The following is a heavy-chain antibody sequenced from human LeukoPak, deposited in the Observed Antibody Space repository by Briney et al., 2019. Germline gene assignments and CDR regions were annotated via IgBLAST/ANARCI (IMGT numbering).Heavy chain of an antibody. J-gene: IGHJ3*02. CDR2: IYHSGST. D-gene: IGHD1-26*01. V-gene: IGHV4-30-2*01. CDR1: GGSISSGGYS. Sequence: SETLSLTCAVSGGSISSGGYSWSWIRQPPGKGLEWIGYIYHSGSTNYNPSLKSRVTMSVDTSKNQFSLKLSSVTAADTAVYYCARDLFAGGSYYLGAFDIWGQGTMVTVSS. CDR3: ARDLFAGGSYYLGAFDI.